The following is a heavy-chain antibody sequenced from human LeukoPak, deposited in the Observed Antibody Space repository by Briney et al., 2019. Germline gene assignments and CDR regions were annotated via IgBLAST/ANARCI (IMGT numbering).Heavy chain of an antibody. D-gene: IGHD2-2*01. CDR3: ARDQVVVVPASLVPHFYYYYGMDV. V-gene: IGHV3-21*01. CDR2: ISSSSSYI. Sequence: GGSLRLSCAASGFTFSSCAMSWVRQAPGKGLEWVSSISSSSSYIYYADSVKGRFTISRDNAKNSLYLQMNSLRAEDTAVYYCARDQVVVVPASLVPHFYYYYGMDVWGQGTTVTVSS. CDR1: GFTFSSCA. J-gene: IGHJ6*02.